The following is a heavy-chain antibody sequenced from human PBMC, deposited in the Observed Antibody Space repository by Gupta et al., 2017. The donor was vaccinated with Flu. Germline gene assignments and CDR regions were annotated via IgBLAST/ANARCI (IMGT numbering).Heavy chain of an antibody. CDR3: AKRRAAAGMQNFDY. CDR2: ISGSGGNT. V-gene: IGHV3-23*01. D-gene: IGHD6-13*01. Sequence: MTWVRQAPGKGLEWVSAISGSGGNTYYADSVKGRFTISRDNSKNTLYLQMNSLRAEDTAIYYCAKRRAAAGMQNFDYWGQGALVTVSS. J-gene: IGHJ4*02.